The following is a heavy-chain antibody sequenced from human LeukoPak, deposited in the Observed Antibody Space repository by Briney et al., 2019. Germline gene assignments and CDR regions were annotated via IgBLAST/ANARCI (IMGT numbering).Heavy chain of an antibody. J-gene: IGHJ3*02. D-gene: IGHD3-22*01. V-gene: IGHV3-48*04. CDR2: ISSSSSTI. Sequence: PGGSLRLSCAASGLTFSSYSMNWVRQAPGKGLEWVSYISSSSSTIYYADSVKGRFTISRDNPKNSLYLQMNSLRAEDTAVYYCASMVTMIVVPSDAFDIWGQGTMVTVSS. CDR3: ASMVTMIVVPSDAFDI. CDR1: GLTFSSYS.